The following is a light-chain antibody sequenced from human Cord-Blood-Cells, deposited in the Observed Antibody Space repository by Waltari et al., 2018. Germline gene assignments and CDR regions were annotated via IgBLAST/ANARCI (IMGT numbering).Light chain of an antibody. J-gene: IGLJ3*02. Sequence: NFMLTQSHSVSESPGKTVTISCTRSSGSIARNYLRWYQQRPGSSPTTVIYEDNQRPSGVPDRFSGSIDSSSNSAYLTISGLKTEDEADYYCQSYDSSNQVFGGGTKLTVL. V-gene: IGLV6-57*01. CDR1: SGSIARNY. CDR2: EDN. CDR3: QSYDSSNQV.